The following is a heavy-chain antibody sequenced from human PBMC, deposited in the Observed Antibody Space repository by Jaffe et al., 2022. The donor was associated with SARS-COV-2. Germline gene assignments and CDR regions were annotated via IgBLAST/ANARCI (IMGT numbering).Heavy chain of an antibody. D-gene: IGHD6-13*01. V-gene: IGHV3-21*01. CDR2: ISSSSSYI. CDR1: GFTFSSYS. Sequence: EVQLVESGGGLVKPGGSLRLSCAASGFTFSSYSMNWVRQAPGKGLEWVSSISSSSSYIYYADSVKGRFTISRDNAKNSLYLQMNSLRAEDTAVYYCATLAPLYSSRGQFDPWGQGTLVTVSS. CDR3: ATLAPLYSSRGQFDP. J-gene: IGHJ5*02.